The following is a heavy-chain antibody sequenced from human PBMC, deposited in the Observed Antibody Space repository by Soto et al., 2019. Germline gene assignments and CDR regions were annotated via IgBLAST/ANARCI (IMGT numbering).Heavy chain of an antibody. V-gene: IGHV3-7*01. CDR2: IKQDGSEK. CDR1: GFTFSSYW. Sequence: PGGSLRLSCAASGFTFSSYWMSWVRQAPGKGLEWVANIKQDGSEKYYVDSVKGRFTISRDNAKNSLYLQMNSLRAEDTAVYYCARVSIFHRLPRDYYYGMDVWGQGTTVTVSS. J-gene: IGHJ6*02. D-gene: IGHD3-3*01. CDR3: ARVSIFHRLPRDYYYGMDV.